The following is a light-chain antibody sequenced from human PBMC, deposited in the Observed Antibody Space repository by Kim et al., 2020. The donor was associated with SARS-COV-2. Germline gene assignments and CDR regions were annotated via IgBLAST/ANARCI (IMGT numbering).Light chain of an antibody. V-gene: IGKV1-39*01. CDR2: ASS. Sequence: DIQMTQSPSFLSASVGDRVTITCRASRTVTTYLNWYQQRPGKAPNILIYASSTLQSGVPSRFSGSGSGTDFTLTINGLQPDDVGTYFCQQSYASPTFGQGTKVEI. J-gene: IGKJ1*01. CDR3: QQSYASPT. CDR1: RTVTTY.